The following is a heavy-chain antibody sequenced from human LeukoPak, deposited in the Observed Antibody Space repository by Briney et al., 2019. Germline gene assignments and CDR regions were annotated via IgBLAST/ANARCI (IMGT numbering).Heavy chain of an antibody. Sequence: PGGSLRLSCAASGFTFSSYAMSWVRQAPGKGLEWVSAISGSGGSTYYADSVKGRFTISRDNSKNTLYLQMNSLRAEDAAVYYCAKEPQIFGRMDMGAGYWGQGTLVTVSS. CDR3: AKEPQIFGRMDMGAGY. D-gene: IGHD1-26*01. CDR2: ISGSGGST. CDR1: GFTFSSYA. J-gene: IGHJ4*02. V-gene: IGHV3-23*01.